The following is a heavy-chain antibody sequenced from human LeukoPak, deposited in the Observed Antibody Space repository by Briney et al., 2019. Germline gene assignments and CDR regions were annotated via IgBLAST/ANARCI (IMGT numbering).Heavy chain of an antibody. CDR3: ARDGALYDSSGYYYLPLDY. Sequence: ASVKVSCKASGDTFTSYGISWVRQAPGQGLEWMGWISAYNGNTNYAQKLQGRVTMTTDTSTSTAYMELRSLRSDDAAVYYCARDGALYDSSGYYYLPLDYWGQGTLVTVSS. CDR1: GDTFTSYG. D-gene: IGHD3-22*01. V-gene: IGHV1-18*01. CDR2: ISAYNGNT. J-gene: IGHJ4*02.